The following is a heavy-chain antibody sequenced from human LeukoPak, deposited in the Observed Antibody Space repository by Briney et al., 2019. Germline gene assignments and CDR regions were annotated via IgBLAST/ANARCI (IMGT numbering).Heavy chain of an antibody. Sequence: PGGSLRLSCEASGFTFSSFGMNWVRQAPGKGLDWVSSISSSGGYIYYADSVEGRFTISRDNAKNSLYLQMNSLRAEDTAVYYCARKTGSRDYWGQGTLVTVSS. CDR1: GFTFSSFG. CDR2: ISSSGGYI. D-gene: IGHD1-26*01. CDR3: ARKTGSRDY. V-gene: IGHV3-21*01. J-gene: IGHJ4*02.